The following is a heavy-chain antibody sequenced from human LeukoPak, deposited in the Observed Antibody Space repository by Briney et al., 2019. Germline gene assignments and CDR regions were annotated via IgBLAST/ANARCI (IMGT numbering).Heavy chain of an antibody. CDR1: GGTFSSYA. CDR3: ARGMTVTTSFDY. CDR2: IIAIFGTA. J-gene: IGHJ4*02. D-gene: IGHD4-17*01. V-gene: IGHV1-69*05. Sequence: SVKVSCKASGGTFSSYAISWVRQAPGQGLEWMGGIIAIFGTANYAQKFQGRVTITTDESTSTAYMELSSLRSEDTAVYYCARGMTVTTSFDYWGQGTLVTVSS.